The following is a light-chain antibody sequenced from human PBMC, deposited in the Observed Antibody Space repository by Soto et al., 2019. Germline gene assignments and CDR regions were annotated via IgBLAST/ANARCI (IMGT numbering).Light chain of an antibody. CDR3: FSHRGGDSHV. Sequence: QSALTQPASVSGSPGQSITISCTGTSSYVGAYNYVSWYQQYPGKAPKLMIYGVTNRPSGVSNRFSGSKTGNTASLTISGLQAEDEADYYCFSHRGGDSHVFGTGTKVTVL. CDR1: SSYVGAYNY. CDR2: GVT. V-gene: IGLV2-14*01. J-gene: IGLJ1*01.